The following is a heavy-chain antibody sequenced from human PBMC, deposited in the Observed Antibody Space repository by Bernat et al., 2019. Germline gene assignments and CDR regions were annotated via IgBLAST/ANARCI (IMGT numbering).Heavy chain of an antibody. Sequence: VQLLESGGGLVQPGGSLRLSCAASGFTFSNYAMSWVRQAPGKGLEWVSAISGSGGGTYYADSVKGRFTVSRDNSKNTLYLQMNSLRAEDTAVYYCAKAADTSSLGRNFDYWGHGTLVTVSS. CDR2: ISGSGGGT. J-gene: IGHJ4*01. D-gene: IGHD6-6*01. CDR3: AKAADTSSLGRNFDY. V-gene: IGHV3-23*01. CDR1: GFTFSNYA.